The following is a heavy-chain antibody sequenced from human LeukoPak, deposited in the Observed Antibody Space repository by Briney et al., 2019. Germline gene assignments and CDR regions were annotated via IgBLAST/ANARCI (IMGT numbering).Heavy chain of an antibody. CDR2: ISSSSSTI. Sequence: GGSLRLSCAASGFTFSSYSMNWVRQAPGKGLEWVSYISSSSSTIYYADSVKGRFTISRDNAKNSLYLQMNSLRAEDTAVYYCAKTKTGERGYSSGWYWGARMDVWGQGTTVTVSS. CDR3: AKTKTGERGYSSGWYWGARMDV. J-gene: IGHJ6*02. V-gene: IGHV3-48*04. D-gene: IGHD6-19*01. CDR1: GFTFSSYS.